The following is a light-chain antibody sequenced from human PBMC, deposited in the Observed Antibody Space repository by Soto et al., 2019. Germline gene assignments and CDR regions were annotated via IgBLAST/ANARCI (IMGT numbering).Light chain of an antibody. V-gene: IGKV1-5*03. CDR1: QSIRSW. J-gene: IGKJ1*01. Sequence: DIQMTQSPSTLSASVGDRVTITCRASQSIRSWLAWYQQKPGKAPKLLIYKSSSLDSGVPSRFNGSGSWTEFTLTISRLQPDDFATYYCQQYNSYWTFGRGTEVEIK. CDR2: KSS. CDR3: QQYNSYWT.